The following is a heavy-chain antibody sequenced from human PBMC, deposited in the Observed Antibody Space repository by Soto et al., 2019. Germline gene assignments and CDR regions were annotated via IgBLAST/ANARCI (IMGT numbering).Heavy chain of an antibody. CDR2: INAGNGNT. CDR1: GYTFTSYA. D-gene: IGHD3-16*02. Sequence: QVQLVQSGAEVKKPGASVKVSCKASGYTFTSYAIHWVRQAPGQRLEWMGWINAGNGNTKYSQKFQGRVTITRDTSTRTAKMELSSRRYEDTAVYYCASVIGGLYYFDYWGQGTLVTDSS. CDR3: ASVIGGLYYFDY. J-gene: IGHJ4*02. V-gene: IGHV1-3*01.